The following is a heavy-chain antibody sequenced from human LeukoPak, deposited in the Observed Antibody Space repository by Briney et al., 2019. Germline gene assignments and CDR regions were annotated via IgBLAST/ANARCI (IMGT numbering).Heavy chain of an antibody. CDR3: AKDSGILWFGELYDY. D-gene: IGHD3-10*01. Sequence: PGGSLRLSCAASGFTFSSYAMSWVRQAPGKGLEWVSAISGSGGSTYYADSVKGRFTISRDNSKNTLYLQMNSLRAEDTAVYYCAKDSGILWFGELYDYWGQGTLVTVSS. CDR1: GFTFSSYA. J-gene: IGHJ4*02. V-gene: IGHV3-23*01. CDR2: ISGSGGST.